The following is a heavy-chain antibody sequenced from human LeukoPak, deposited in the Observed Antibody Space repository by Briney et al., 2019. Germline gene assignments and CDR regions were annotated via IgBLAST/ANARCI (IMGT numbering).Heavy chain of an antibody. CDR2: ISSSSSTI. CDR1: GFTFSSYS. D-gene: IGHD2-2*01. Sequence: PGGSLRLSCAASGFTFSSYSMNWVRQAPGKGLEWVSYISSSSSTIYYADSVKGRFTISRDNAKNSLYLQMNSLRADDTAVYYCAREGSNGYIVVEPAAIHFDYWGQGTLVTVSS. J-gene: IGHJ4*02. V-gene: IGHV3-48*04. CDR3: AREGSNGYIVVEPAAIHFDY.